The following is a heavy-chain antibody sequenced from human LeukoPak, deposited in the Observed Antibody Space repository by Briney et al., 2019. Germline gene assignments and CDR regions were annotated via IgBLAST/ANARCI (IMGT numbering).Heavy chain of an antibody. D-gene: IGHD3-10*02. J-gene: IGHJ6*04. CDR3: AELGITMIGGV. CDR2: ISGGGVST. CDR1: GFTFSSYA. V-gene: IGHV3-23*01. Sequence: GGSLRLSCAASGFTFSSYAMTWVRQAPGKGLQWVSAISGGGVSTYYADSVKGRFTISRDNSKNTLYLQMNSLRAEDTAVYYCAELGITMIGGVWGKGTTVTISS.